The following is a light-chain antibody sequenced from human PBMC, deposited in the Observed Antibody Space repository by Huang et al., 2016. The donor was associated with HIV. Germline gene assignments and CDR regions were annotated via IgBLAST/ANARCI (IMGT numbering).Light chain of an antibody. Sequence: EIVMTRSPATLSLSPGERATLSCRASQRIGTNLAWYQQNPGQAPRLLIYGGSTRASGIPDRFSGSGSGTEFTLTIYSLQAEDFAVYYCQQYQVWPPATFGQGTRVEIK. CDR3: QQYQVWPPAT. V-gene: IGKV3-15*01. CDR2: GGS. CDR1: QRIGTN. J-gene: IGKJ1*01.